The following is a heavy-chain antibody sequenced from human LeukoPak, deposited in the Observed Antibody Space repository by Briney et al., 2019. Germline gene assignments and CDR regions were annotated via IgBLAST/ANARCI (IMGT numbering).Heavy chain of an antibody. V-gene: IGHV4-30-4*01. CDR3: ARATRRPYDSSGYDWFDP. Sequence: PSETLSLTCTVSGGSISSGDYYWSWIRQPPGKGLEWIGYIYYSGSTYYNPSLKGRVTISVDTSKNQSSLKLSSVTAADTAVYYCARATRRPYDSSGYDWFDPWGQGTLVTVSS. CDR2: IYYSGST. D-gene: IGHD3-22*01. J-gene: IGHJ5*02. CDR1: GGSISSGDYY.